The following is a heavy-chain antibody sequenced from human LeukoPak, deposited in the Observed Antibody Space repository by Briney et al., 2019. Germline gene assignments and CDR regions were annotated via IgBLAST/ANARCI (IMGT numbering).Heavy chain of an antibody. CDR1: GYTFSTYP. V-gene: IGHV7-4-1*02. CDR3: ARTLETEYDAFDI. D-gene: IGHD1-1*01. J-gene: IGHJ3*02. CDR2: INTNTGNP. Sequence: ASVKVSCKASGYTFSTYPMNWVRQAPGQGLEWMGWINTNTGNPTYAQGFTGRFVFSLDTSVSTAYLQISSLKAEDTAVYYCARTLETEYDAFDIWGQGTMVTVSS.